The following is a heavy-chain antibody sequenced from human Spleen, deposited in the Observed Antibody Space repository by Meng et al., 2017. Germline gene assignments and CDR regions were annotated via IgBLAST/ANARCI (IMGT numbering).Heavy chain of an antibody. Sequence: SESLFLTCTASGGSISSTSYYWGWFRQPTGKGLEWIGRIYYSGSTYYNPSLKSRVTISVDTSKNQFSLKLSSVTAADTAVYYCARFRAKLYDSSGYSSPDFWGQGTLVTVSS. CDR2: IYYSGST. J-gene: IGHJ4*02. CDR1: GGSISSTSYY. D-gene: IGHD3-22*01. CDR3: ARFRAKLYDSSGYSSPDF. V-gene: IGHV4-39*07.